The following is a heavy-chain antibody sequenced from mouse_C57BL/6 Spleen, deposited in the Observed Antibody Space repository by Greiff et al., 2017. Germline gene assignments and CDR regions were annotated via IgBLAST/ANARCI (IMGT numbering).Heavy chain of an antibody. V-gene: IGHV1-69*01. J-gene: IGHJ2*02. Sequence: VQLQQPGAELVMPGASVKLSCKASGYTFTSYWMHWVQQRPGQGLAWIGQIDPFASYPNYNQKFKCTSTLTVDKSSSTAYMQLSSLTSEDAAVEYCARSIPTVVPMDYWGQGTSLTVSS. CDR3: ARSIPTVVPMDY. D-gene: IGHD1-1*01. CDR1: GYTFTSYW. CDR2: IDPFASYP.